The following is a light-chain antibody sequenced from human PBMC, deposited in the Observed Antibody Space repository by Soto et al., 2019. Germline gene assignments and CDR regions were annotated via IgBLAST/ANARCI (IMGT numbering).Light chain of an antibody. CDR1: TGAVTSGHY. CDR2: DTR. CDR3: LLSYSGAHVV. Sequence: QAVVTQEPSLTVSPGGTVTLTCGSSTGAVTSGHYPYWFQQKPGQAPRTLIYDTRNKHSWTPARFSGSLLGGKAALTLSGAQPEDEAEYYCLLSYSGAHVVFGGGTKVTVL. J-gene: IGLJ2*01. V-gene: IGLV7-46*01.